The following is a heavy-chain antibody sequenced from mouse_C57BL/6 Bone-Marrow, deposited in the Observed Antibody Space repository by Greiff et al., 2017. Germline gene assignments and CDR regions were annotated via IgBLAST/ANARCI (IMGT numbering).Heavy chain of an antibody. CDR3: ARPKLYYYGSSLDY. CDR2: ILPSIGRT. Sequence: VQLQQSGSELRSPGSSVKLSCKDFDSEVFPIAYMSWVRQKPGHGFEWIGGILPSIGRTIYGEKFEDKATLDADTLSNTAYLELNSLTSEDSAIYYCARPKLYYYGSSLDYWGQGTTLTVSS. D-gene: IGHD1-1*01. J-gene: IGHJ2*01. V-gene: IGHV15-2*01. CDR1: DSEVFPIAY.